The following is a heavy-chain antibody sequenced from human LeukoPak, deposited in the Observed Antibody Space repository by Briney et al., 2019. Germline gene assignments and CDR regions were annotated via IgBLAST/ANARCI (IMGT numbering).Heavy chain of an antibody. J-gene: IGHJ4*02. V-gene: IGHV1-18*04. Sequence: SVPVSCLASRYTFPSYGISWVRPPPARELAGMGCISASNGKTKYAHKLQGRVTMTTDTSTSTAYMELRSLRSDDTAVYYCARVRYYGSGSQNFDYWGQGTLVTVSS. D-gene: IGHD3-10*01. CDR3: ARVRYYGSGSQNFDY. CDR2: ISASNGKT. CDR1: RYTFPSYG.